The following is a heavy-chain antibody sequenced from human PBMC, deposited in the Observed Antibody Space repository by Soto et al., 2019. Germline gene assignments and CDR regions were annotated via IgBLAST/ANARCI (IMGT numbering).Heavy chain of an antibody. CDR2: ISSSSSYI. D-gene: IGHD6-6*01. CDR1: GFTFSSYS. Sequence: PGGSLRLSCAASGFTFSSYSINWVRQAPWKGLEWVSSISSSSSYIYYADSVKGRFTIYRDNAKNSLYLQMNSLRAEDTAVYYCARDEESSSFKNYYSYGMDVLGQGTTVS. J-gene: IGHJ6*02. CDR3: ARDEESSSFKNYYSYGMDV. V-gene: IGHV3-21*01.